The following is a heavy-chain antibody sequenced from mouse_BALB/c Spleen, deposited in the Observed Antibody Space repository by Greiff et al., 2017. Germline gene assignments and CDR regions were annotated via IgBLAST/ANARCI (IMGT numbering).Heavy chain of an antibody. V-gene: IGHV1-69*02. J-gene: IGHJ1*01. CDR3: TRHGSSYGWYFDV. Sequence: QVQLQQPGAELVRPGASVKLSCKASGYTFTSYWINWVKQRPGQGLEWIGNIYPSDSYTNYNQKFKDKATLTVDKSSSTAYMQLSSPTSEDSAVYYCTRHGSSYGWYFDVWGAGTTVTVSS. CDR1: GYTFTSYW. D-gene: IGHD1-1*01. CDR2: IYPSDSYT.